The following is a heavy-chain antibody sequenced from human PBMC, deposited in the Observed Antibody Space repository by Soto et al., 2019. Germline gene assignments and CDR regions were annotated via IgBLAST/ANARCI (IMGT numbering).Heavy chain of an antibody. CDR1: GYAFTSYA. D-gene: IGHD2-21*02. CDR2: INAGNGNT. V-gene: IGHV1-3*01. J-gene: IGHJ4*02. Sequence: WKGAGYAFTSYAMHCVCKKQGQRLEWMGWINAGNGNTKYSQKFQGRVTITRDTSASTAYMELSSLRSEDTAVYNRARSIMVVTGLGYWGQATLVTVPS. CDR3: ARSIMVVTGLGY.